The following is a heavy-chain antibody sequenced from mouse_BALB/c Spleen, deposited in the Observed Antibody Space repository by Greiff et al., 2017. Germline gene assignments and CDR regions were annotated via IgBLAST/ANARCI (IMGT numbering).Heavy chain of an antibody. CDR2: IDPANGNT. CDR1: GFNIKDTY. Sequence: VQLQQSGAELVKPWASVKLSCTASGFNIKDTYMHWVKQRPEQGLEWIGRIDPANGNTKYDPKFQGKATITADTSSNTAYLQLSSLTSEDTAVYYCAPYGNHAMDYWGQGTSVTVSS. D-gene: IGHD2-1*01. V-gene: IGHV14-3*02. CDR3: APYGNHAMDY. J-gene: IGHJ4*01.